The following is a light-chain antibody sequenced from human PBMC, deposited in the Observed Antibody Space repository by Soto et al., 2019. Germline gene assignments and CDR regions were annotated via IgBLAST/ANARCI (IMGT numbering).Light chain of an antibody. CDR3: SSYTSSNTYV. V-gene: IGLV2-18*02. Sequence: QSVRTQPPSVSGSPGQSVAISCTGTSSDVGSYNRVSWYQQPPGTAPKVMIYEVSNRPSGVPDRFSGSKSGNTASLTISGLQAEDEADYYCSSYTSSNTYVFGTGTKVTV. CDR2: EVS. CDR1: SSDVGSYNR. J-gene: IGLJ1*01.